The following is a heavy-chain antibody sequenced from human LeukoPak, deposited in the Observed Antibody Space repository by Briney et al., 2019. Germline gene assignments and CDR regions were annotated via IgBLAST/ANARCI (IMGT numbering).Heavy chain of an antibody. CDR1: GFTFSDYY. J-gene: IGHJ4*02. D-gene: IGHD1-26*01. V-gene: IGHV3-11*01. CDR2: ISSSGSTI. Sequence: GGSLRLSCAASGFTFSDYYMSWIRQAPGKGLEWVSYISSSGSTIYYADSVKGRSTISRDNAKNSLYLQMNSLRAEDTAVYYCASDRRWESPYLDYWGQGTLVTVSS. CDR3: ASDRRWESPYLDY.